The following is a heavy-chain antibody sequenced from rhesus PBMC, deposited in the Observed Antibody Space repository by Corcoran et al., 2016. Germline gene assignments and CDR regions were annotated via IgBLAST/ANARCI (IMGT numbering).Heavy chain of an antibody. Sequence: QVQLQESGPGLVRPSETLSLTCAVPGASINNYWWAWIRQPPGKGLEWIGEIYANSGSTYYDPSLKSRVTISKAASNNQFSLKVNSMTVADTAIYYCARSHDYSGNWNRFDVWGPGVLVTVSP. V-gene: IGHV4-80*01. CDR1: GASINNYW. CDR3: ARSHDYSGNWNRFDV. CDR2: IYANSGST. J-gene: IGHJ5-1*01. D-gene: IGHD6-25*01.